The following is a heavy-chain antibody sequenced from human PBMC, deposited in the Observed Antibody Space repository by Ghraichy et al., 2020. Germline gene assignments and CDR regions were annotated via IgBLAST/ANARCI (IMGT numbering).Heavy chain of an antibody. CDR1: GGSFSGYY. Sequence: SETLSLTCAVYGGSFSGYYWSWIRQPPGKGLEWIGEINHSGSTNYNPSLKSRVTISVDTSKNQFSLKLSSVTAADTAVYYCARTKPGRGYDFWSGYYIRSYFDYWGQGTLVTVSS. J-gene: IGHJ4*02. CDR2: INHSGST. V-gene: IGHV4-34*01. D-gene: IGHD3-3*01. CDR3: ARTKPGRGYDFWSGYYIRSYFDY.